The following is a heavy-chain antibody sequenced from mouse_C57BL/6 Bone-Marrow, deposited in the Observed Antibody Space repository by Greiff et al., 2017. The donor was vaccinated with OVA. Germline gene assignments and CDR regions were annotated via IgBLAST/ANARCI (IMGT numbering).Heavy chain of an antibody. CDR1: GCTFTSYW. V-gene: IGHV1-55*01. J-gene: IGHJ1*03. CDR2: IYPGSGST. Sequence: VQLQQSGAELVKPGASVKMSCKASGCTFTSYWITWVKQRPGQGLEWIGDIYPGSGSTNYNEKFKSKATLTVDTSSSTAYMQLSSLTSEDSAVYYCARRYYGSSYWYFDVWGTGTTVTVSS. CDR3: ARRYYGSSYWYFDV. D-gene: IGHD1-1*01.